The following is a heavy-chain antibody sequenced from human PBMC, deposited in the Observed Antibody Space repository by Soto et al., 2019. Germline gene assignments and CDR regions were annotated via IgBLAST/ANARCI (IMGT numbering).Heavy chain of an antibody. CDR1: GFSFSDYY. V-gene: IGHV3-11*01. CDR3: ANLPKNYYHYMDV. Sequence: QVQLVESGGGLVKPGGSLRLSCAASGFSFSDYYMSWIRQAPGKGLEWVSLISSSGSSTDYADSVKGRITISRDNAKNSLSLQMSRLRAEDTAVYYCANLPKNYYHYMDVWGKATTVTVAS. CDR2: ISSSGSST. J-gene: IGHJ6*03.